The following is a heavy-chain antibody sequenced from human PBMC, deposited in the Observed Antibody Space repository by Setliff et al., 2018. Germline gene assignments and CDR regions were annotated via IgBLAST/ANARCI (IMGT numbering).Heavy chain of an antibody. J-gene: IGHJ4*02. Sequence: LETLSLTCAVYGGSFSDSYWSWIRQPPGKGLEWIGDINYLGNTNYNPSLKSRVTISVDTSKNQFSLKLSSVTAADTAVYYCATNPYQLLNFDYWGQGTLVTVSS. D-gene: IGHD2-2*01. CDR2: INYLGNT. CDR1: GGSFSDSY. CDR3: ATNPYQLLNFDY. V-gene: IGHV4-34*01.